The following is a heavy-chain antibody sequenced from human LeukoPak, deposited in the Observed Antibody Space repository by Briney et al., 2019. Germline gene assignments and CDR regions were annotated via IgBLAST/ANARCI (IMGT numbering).Heavy chain of an antibody. D-gene: IGHD6-13*01. CDR3: ARVGRTMAAAGFGAFDM. CDR2: ISYSGNTI. J-gene: IGHJ3*02. V-gene: IGHV3-11*01. CDR1: GFTLSDYY. Sequence: GGSLRLSCAASGFTLSDYYMSWIRQAPGKGLEWVSYISYSGNTIYYADSVKGRFTISRDNAKNSLYLQMNSLRAEDTALYYCARVGRTMAAAGFGAFDMGGQGTMVTVSS.